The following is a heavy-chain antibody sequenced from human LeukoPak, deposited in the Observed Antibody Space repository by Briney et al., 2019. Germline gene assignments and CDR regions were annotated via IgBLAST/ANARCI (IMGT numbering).Heavy chain of an antibody. CDR3: ARVYGSEIDY. CDR2: ISFIGNDK. D-gene: IGHD3-10*01. CDR1: GFGLGSYY. Sequence: GRSLRLSCAGSGFGLGSYYMCWIRQAPGKGLEWVTFISFIGNDKKYADFVKGRFTVSRDNSRNTVLLRMNSLLTEGTGLYYCARVYGSEIDYWGQGTQVIVSS. V-gene: IGHV3-30*04. J-gene: IGHJ4*02.